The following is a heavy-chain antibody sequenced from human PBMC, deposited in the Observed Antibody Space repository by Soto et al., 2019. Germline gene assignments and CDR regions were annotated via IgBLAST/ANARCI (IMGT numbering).Heavy chain of an antibody. CDR1: GYSFTANS. V-gene: IGHV1-2*04. J-gene: IGHJ6*02. CDR3: ARVFVVVSAASYYYYYSGMDV. D-gene: IGHD2-2*01. CDR2: INPNSGGT. Sequence: ASVKVSCKASGYSFTANSMHWVRQAPGQGLEWMGWINPNSGGTNYAQKFQGWVTMTRDTSISTAYMELSRLRSDDTAVYYCARVFVVVSAASYYYYYSGMDVWGQGTTVTVSS.